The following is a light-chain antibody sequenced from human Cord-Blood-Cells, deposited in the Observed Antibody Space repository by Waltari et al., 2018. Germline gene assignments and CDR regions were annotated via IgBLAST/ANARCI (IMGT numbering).Light chain of an antibody. CDR2: GAS. V-gene: IGKV3-15*01. CDR3: QKYNNWSPWT. CDR1: QSVSRN. J-gene: IGKJ1*01. Sequence: EIVMTQSPGTLAVSPGERATLSCRARQSVSRNLAWYQQKAGQAPRLLIYGASTRATGMPARFSGSWSGTEFTLTISSLQSEDFAVYYCQKYNNWSPWTFVQGTKVEIK.